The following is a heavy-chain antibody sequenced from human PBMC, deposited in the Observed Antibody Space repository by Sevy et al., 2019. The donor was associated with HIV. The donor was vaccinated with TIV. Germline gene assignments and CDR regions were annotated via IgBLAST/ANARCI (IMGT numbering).Heavy chain of an antibody. Sequence: GGSLRLSCVASGFTFNTYWMSWVRQAPGKGLEWVANIKHDGSYKYYVDSVKGRFTISRDNAKNSLYLQMNGLRAEDTAVYYCARDVLYPFDPWGQGTLVTVSS. CDR3: ARDVLYPFDP. J-gene: IGHJ5*02. V-gene: IGHV3-7*01. CDR1: GFTFNTYW. D-gene: IGHD3-10*01. CDR2: IKHDGSYK.